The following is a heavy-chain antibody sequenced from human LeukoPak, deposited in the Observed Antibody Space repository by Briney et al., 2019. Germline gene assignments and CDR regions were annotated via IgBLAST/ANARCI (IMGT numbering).Heavy chain of an antibody. Sequence: GRSLRLSCAASGFTFNDYYMSWIRQAPGKGLEGLSYINIGGTNTHYADSVKGRFTISRDNAKKSLYLEMNNLRAEDTAVYYCATDGAGFDTWGQGVLVTVSS. CDR1: GFTFNDYY. CDR2: INIGGTNT. CDR3: ATDGAGFDT. J-gene: IGHJ5*02. V-gene: IGHV3-11*01.